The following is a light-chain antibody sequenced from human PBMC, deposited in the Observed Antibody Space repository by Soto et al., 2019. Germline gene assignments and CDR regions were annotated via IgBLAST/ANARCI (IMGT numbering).Light chain of an antibody. J-gene: IGLJ1*01. Sequence: QLVLTQPASVSGSPGQSITISCTGASGDFGGYNYVSWYQQHPGKAPQLLIYGVTNRPSGVSNRFSGSKSGNTASLTISGLQADDEAEYYCNSYTNSNTLPVFGTGTKVTVL. CDR1: SGDFGGYNY. CDR2: GVT. CDR3: NSYTNSNTLPV. V-gene: IGLV2-14*03.